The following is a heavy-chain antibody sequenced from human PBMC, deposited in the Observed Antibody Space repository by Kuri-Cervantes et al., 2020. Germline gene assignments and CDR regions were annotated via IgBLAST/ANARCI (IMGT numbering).Heavy chain of an antibody. J-gene: IGHJ4*02. CDR1: GFTFSSYG. D-gene: IGHD6-13*01. Sequence: GESLKISCAASGFTFSSYGMNWVRQAPGKGLEWVSSISSSSSYIYYADSVKGRFTISRDNAKNSLYLQMNSLRAEDTAVYYCSRDGGRSTIAPADPFDYWGQGTLVTVSS. CDR2: ISSSSSYI. V-gene: IGHV3-21*01. CDR3: SRDGGRSTIAPADPFDY.